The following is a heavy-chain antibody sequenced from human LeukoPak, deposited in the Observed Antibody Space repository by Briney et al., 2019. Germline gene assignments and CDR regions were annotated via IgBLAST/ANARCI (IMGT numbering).Heavy chain of an antibody. Sequence: ASVKVSCKASGYTFTGYYMHWVRQAPGQGLEWMGWINPNSGSTNYAQRFQGRVTMTRDTSITTAYMELGRLASDDTAVYYCAGNDILTADDYWGQGTLVTVSS. J-gene: IGHJ4*02. CDR2: INPNSGST. V-gene: IGHV1-2*02. CDR1: GYTFTGYY. D-gene: IGHD3-9*01. CDR3: AGNDILTADDY.